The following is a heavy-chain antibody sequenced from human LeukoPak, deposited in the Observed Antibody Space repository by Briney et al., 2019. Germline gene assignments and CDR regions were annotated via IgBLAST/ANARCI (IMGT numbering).Heavy chain of an antibody. CDR1: GGTYSSYA. D-gene: IGHD6-13*01. Sequence: SVKVSCKASGGTYSSYAISWVRQAPGQGLEWMGGIIPIFGTANYAQKFQDRITITADESTSTAYMELSSLRSEDTAVYYCARVRIAAAGTVPFDYWGQGTLVTVSS. CDR3: ARVRIAAAGTVPFDY. V-gene: IGHV1-69*13. CDR2: IIPIFGTA. J-gene: IGHJ4*02.